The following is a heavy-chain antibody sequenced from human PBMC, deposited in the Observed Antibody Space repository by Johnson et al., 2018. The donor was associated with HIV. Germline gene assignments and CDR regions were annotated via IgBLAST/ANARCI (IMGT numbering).Heavy chain of an antibody. D-gene: IGHD1-1*01. CDR3: AREELEPDVFDI. V-gene: IGHV3-30-3*01. CDR2: ISYDGTNK. CDR1: GFTFSSYA. J-gene: IGHJ3*02. Sequence: QVQLVESGGGLVKPGGSLRLSRAASGFTFSSYAMHWVRQAPGKGLEWVALISYDGTNKYYADSVKGRFTISRDNSKNTLYLQMNSLRAEDTAVYYCAREELEPDVFDIWGQGTMVTVSS.